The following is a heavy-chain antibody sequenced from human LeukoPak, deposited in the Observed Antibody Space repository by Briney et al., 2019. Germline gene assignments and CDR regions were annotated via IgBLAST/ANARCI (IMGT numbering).Heavy chain of an antibody. D-gene: IGHD2-2*01. V-gene: IGHV1-69*01. Sequence: ASVKVSCKASGGTFSSYAISWVRQAPGQGLEWMGGIIPILGTANYAQKFQGRVTITADESTSTAYMELSSLRSEDTAVYYCAGLPGYCSSTSCYAGIDYYYGMDVWGQGTTVTVSS. CDR3: AGLPGYCSSTSCYAGIDYYYGMDV. J-gene: IGHJ6*02. CDR1: GGTFSSYA. CDR2: IIPILGTA.